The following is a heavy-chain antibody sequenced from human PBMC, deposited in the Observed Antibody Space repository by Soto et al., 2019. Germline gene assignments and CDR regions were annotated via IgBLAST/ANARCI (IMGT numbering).Heavy chain of an antibody. CDR1: GGSIRSGGYS. V-gene: IGHV4-30-2*01. CDR3: ARVPDD. CDR2: IYHSGSI. J-gene: IGHJ4*02. Sequence: SETLSLTCAVSGGSIRSGGYSWSWIRQPPGKGLEWIGYIYHSGSIYYNPSLKSRVTISVDRSKNHFSLKLSSVTAADTAVYYCARVPDDWGQGTLVT.